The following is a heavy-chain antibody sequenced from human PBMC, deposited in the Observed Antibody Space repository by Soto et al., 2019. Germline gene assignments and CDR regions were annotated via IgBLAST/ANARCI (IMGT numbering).Heavy chain of an antibody. CDR1: GFTFSLYT. Sequence: VQLLESGGGLAQPGGSLRLSCAASGFTFSLYTMTWVRQAPGKGLEWVSAISGSGGSTHYADSVTGRFTISRDNSKNTLYAQMNSLRVEDTAVYYCAKGSVLREFDWLLDPFDHWGQGTQVTVSS. D-gene: IGHD3-9*01. CDR3: AKGSVLREFDWLLDPFDH. CDR2: ISGSGGST. J-gene: IGHJ4*02. V-gene: IGHV3-23*01.